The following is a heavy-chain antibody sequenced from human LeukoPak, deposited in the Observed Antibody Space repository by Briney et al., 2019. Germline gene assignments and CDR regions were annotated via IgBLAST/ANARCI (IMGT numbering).Heavy chain of an antibody. CDR1: GGSFSGYY. J-gene: IGHJ4*02. D-gene: IGHD3-22*01. CDR2: INHSGST. Sequence: PSGTLSLTCAVYGGSFSGYYWSWVRQPPGKGLEWIGEINHSGSTNCNPSLKSRETISEDTAKNQISLKLSSVTAADTAVYYCARERDSSGGIDYWGQGTLVTVSS. CDR3: ARERDSSGGIDY. V-gene: IGHV4-34*01.